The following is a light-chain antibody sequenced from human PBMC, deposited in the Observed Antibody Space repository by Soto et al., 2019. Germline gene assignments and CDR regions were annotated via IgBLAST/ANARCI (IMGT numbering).Light chain of an antibody. Sequence: DIQMTQSPSSLSASVGGRVTITCRASQSISSYLNWYQQKPGKAPKLLIYAASSLQSGVPSRFGGSGSGTDFTLTISSLQPEDFATYYCQQSDSTTTWTFGQGTKVDNK. CDR1: QSISSY. CDR3: QQSDSTTTWT. CDR2: AAS. J-gene: IGKJ1*01. V-gene: IGKV1-39*01.